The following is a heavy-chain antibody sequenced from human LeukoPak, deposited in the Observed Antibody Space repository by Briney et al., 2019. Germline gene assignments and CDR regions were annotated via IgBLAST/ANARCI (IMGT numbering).Heavy chain of an antibody. CDR1: GGSISSGGYY. V-gene: IGHV4-31*03. J-gene: IGHJ4*02. D-gene: IGHD3-16*02. CDR2: IYYSGST. Sequence: PSETLSLTCTVSGGSISSGGYYWSWIRQHPGKGLEWIGYIYYSGSTYYNPSLKSRVTISVDTSKNQFSLKLSSVTAADTAVYYCARASRPAPLYDYVWGSYRGVLDYWGQGTLVTVSS. CDR3: ARASRPAPLYDYVWGSYRGVLDY.